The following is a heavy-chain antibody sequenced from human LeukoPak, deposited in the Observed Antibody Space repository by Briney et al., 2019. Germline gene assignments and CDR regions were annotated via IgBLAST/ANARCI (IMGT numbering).Heavy chain of an antibody. D-gene: IGHD5-24*01. Sequence: GASVKVSCKASDYTFSTYGINWVRQAPGQGLEWMGGIIPIFGTANYAQKFQGRVTITTDESTSTAYMELSSLRSEDTAVYYCARHPRVEMATYAFDIWGQGTMVTVSS. CDR3: ARHPRVEMATYAFDI. CDR2: IIPIFGTA. CDR1: DYTFSTYG. J-gene: IGHJ3*02. V-gene: IGHV1-69*05.